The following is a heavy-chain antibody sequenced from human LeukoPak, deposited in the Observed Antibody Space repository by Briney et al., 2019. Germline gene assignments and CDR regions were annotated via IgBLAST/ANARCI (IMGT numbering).Heavy chain of an antibody. CDR2: ISSSSSYI. CDR3: ASTFVVVPAAIDY. V-gene: IGHV3-21*01. Sequence: GGSLRLSCAASGFTFSSYSMNWVRQAPGKGLEWVSSISSSSSYIYYADSVKSRFTISRDNAKNSLYLQMNSLRAEDTAVYYCASTFVVVPAAIDYWGQGTLVTVSS. CDR1: GFTFSSYS. D-gene: IGHD2-2*01. J-gene: IGHJ4*02.